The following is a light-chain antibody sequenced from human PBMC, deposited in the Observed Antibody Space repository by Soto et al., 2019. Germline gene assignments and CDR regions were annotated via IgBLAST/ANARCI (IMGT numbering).Light chain of an antibody. Sequence: EIVMTQSPATLSVSPGERATLCCRASQSVSTNLAWYQQKPGQAPRLLIYDASTRGTGIPGRFSGSGSATEFTLTISSLQSEDFAVYYCQQYNDWPRTFGQGTMLEIK. J-gene: IGKJ2*01. CDR3: QQYNDWPRT. CDR2: DAS. V-gene: IGKV3D-15*01. CDR1: QSVSTN.